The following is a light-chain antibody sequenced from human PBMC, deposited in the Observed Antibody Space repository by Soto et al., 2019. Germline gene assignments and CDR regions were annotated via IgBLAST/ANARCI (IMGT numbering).Light chain of an antibody. CDR3: MIWHSSSVV. CDR1: SGINVRSYR. CDR2: YNSDSDK. Sequence: QSVLTQPSSLSASPGASASLTYTLRSGINVRSYRIYWYQQKPGSPPQYLLRYNSDSDKQQGSGVPSRFSGSKDASANAGILLISGLQSEDEADYYCMIWHSSSVVFGGGTKLTVL. V-gene: IGLV5-45*02. J-gene: IGLJ2*01.